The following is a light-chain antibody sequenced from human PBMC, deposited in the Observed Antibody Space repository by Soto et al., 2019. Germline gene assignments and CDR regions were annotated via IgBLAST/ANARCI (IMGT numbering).Light chain of an antibody. CDR1: QSISSW. Sequence: DIQMPKSPSTMSASVGDRVTITCRASQSISSWLAWYQQKPGKAPKLLIYDASSLESGVPSRFSGSGSGTEFTLTISSLQPEDFATYYCQQYNSYSAFGQGTKVDIK. V-gene: IGKV1-5*01. CDR2: DAS. CDR3: QQYNSYSA. J-gene: IGKJ1*01.